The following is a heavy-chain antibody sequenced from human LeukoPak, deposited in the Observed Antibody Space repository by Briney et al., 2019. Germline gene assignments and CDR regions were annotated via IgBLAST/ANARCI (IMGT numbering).Heavy chain of an antibody. D-gene: IGHD5-18*01. CDR2: ISYDGSNK. Sequence: GGSLRLSCAASGFTFSSYAMHWVRQAPGKGLEWVAVISYDGSNKKYADSVKGRFTISRDNAKNSLYLQMNSLRAEDTAVYYCARDGPHHGLGDTAMVVSFYYYYYMDVWGKGTTVTVSS. CDR1: GFTFSSYA. J-gene: IGHJ6*03. CDR3: ARDGPHHGLGDTAMVVSFYYYYYMDV. V-gene: IGHV3-30*04.